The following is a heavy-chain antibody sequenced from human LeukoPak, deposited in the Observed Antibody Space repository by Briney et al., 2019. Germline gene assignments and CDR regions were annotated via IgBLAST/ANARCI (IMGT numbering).Heavy chain of an antibody. Sequence: GRSLRLSCAASGFTFSSYGMHWVRQAPGKGLEWVAVISYDGSNKYYADSVKGRFTISRDNSKNTLYLQMNSLRAEDTAVYYCAKASCSGGSCYHNWFDPWGQGTLATVSS. J-gene: IGHJ5*02. D-gene: IGHD2-15*01. CDR2: ISYDGSNK. V-gene: IGHV3-30*18. CDR3: AKASCSGGSCYHNWFDP. CDR1: GFTFSSYG.